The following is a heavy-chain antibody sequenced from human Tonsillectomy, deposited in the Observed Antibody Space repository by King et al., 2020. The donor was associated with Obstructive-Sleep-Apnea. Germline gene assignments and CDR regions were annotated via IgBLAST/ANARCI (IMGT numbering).Heavy chain of an antibody. CDR3: AGGSIVVVTAFFDY. Sequence: QLQESGPGLVKPSETLSLTCTVSGGSISSSSYYWGWIRQPPGKGLEWIGSIYYSGSTYYNPSLKSRVTISVDTCKNQFSLKLSSVTAADTAVYYCAGGSIVVVTAFFDYWGQGTLVTVSS. CDR2: IYYSGST. CDR1: GGSISSSSYY. D-gene: IGHD2-21*02. J-gene: IGHJ4*02. V-gene: IGHV4-39*07.